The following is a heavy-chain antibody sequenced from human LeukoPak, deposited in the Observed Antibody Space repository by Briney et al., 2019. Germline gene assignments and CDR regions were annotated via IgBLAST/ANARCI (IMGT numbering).Heavy chain of an antibody. CDR1: GGSFNGYY. CDR2: INHSGST. J-gene: IGHJ1*01. D-gene: IGHD6-13*01. CDR3: ARGSSSWYPAHFQH. Sequence: SETLSLTCAVYGGSFNGYYWSWIRQPPGKGLEWIGEINHSGSTNYNPSLKSRVTISVDTSKDQFSLKLSSVTAADTAVYYCARGSSSWYPAHFQHWGQGTLITVSS. V-gene: IGHV4-34*01.